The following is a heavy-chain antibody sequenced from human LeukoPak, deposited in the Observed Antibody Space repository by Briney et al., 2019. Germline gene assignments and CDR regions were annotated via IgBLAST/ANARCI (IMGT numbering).Heavy chain of an antibody. Sequence: GGSLRLSCAASGFTFNTYGMSWARQAPGKGLEWVGHIKSKADGGTTDYAAPVKGRFTISRHDSKATLYLQMNSLKTEDTAVYYCTTDSGPPSGYFDYWGQGTLVTVSS. D-gene: IGHD1-26*01. V-gene: IGHV3-15*01. CDR2: IKSKADGGTT. J-gene: IGHJ4*02. CDR1: GFTFNTYG. CDR3: TTDSGPPSGYFDY.